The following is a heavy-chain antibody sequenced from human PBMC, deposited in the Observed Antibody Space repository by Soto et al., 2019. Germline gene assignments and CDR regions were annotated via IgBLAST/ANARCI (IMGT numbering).Heavy chain of an antibody. CDR1: SGDG. Sequence: SGDGCRCVKKNSGKGLEWLGSIDYSGRTYKTPSLKSRVSASVDLSKNQFSLNLRSVTAADTAVYFCARDLRSGYDSYYFGYWGQGTLVTVSS. V-gene: IGHV4-38-2*02. D-gene: IGHD3-22*01. CDR3: ARDLRSGYDSYYFGY. CDR2: IDYSGRT. J-gene: IGHJ4*02.